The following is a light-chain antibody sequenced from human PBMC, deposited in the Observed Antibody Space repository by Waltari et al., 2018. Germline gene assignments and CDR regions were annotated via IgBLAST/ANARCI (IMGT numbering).Light chain of an antibody. V-gene: IGLV3-19*01. Sequence: SSELTQDPAVSVALGQTVRLTCQGASLGTYYVSWFHQKPGQAPALVIYGKNNRPSGIPDRFSASSSGSTASLTIIGAQAEDEADYDCHARDSSGNVLIGGGTKLTVV. CDR2: GKN. CDR3: HARDSSGNVL. J-gene: IGLJ2*01. CDR1: SLGTYY.